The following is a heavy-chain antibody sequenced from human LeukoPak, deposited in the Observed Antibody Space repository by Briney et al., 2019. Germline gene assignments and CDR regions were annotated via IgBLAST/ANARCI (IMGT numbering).Heavy chain of an antibody. CDR3: ARSNPQYYYYYYMDV. Sequence: SETLSLTCAVSGDSISSGGHSWSWIRQPPGKGLEWIGYVYYSGSAYYNPSLNSRVTMSVDTSKNQFSLKLSSVTAADTAVYYCARSNPQYYYYYYMDVWGKGTTVTISS. V-gene: IGHV4-30-4*07. CDR1: GDSISSGGHS. J-gene: IGHJ6*03. CDR2: VYYSGSA.